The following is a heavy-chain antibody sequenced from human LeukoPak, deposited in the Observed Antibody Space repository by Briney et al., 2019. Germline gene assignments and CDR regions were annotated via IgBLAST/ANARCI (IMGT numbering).Heavy chain of an antibody. CDR1: GYTFTRYD. CDR2: MNPNSGNT. V-gene: IGHV1-8*01. J-gene: IGHJ5*02. CDR3: ARGGYSGYDLGNWFDP. Sequence: ASVKVSCKASGYTFTRYDINWVRQATGQGLEWMGWMNPNSGNTGYAQKFQGRVTMTRNTSISTAYMELSSLRSEDTAVYYCARGGYSGYDLGNWFDPWGQGTLVTVSS. D-gene: IGHD5-12*01.